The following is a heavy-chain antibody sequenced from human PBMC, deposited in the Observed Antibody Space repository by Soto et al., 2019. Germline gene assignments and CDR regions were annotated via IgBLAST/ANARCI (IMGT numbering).Heavy chain of an antibody. CDR2: IYTAGSA. J-gene: IGHJ4*02. CDR3: ARVPGRRYHYFDY. D-gene: IGHD2-2*01. Sequence: EVQLVESGGGLVQPGGSLRLSCAASGFTVSSYRMSWVRQAPGKGLEWVSVIYTAGSADFADSVKGRFTISRDTSKTTLYLQMSSLRAEDTAVYYCARVPGRRYHYFDYWGQGTLITVSS. CDR1: GFTVSSYR. V-gene: IGHV3-66*01.